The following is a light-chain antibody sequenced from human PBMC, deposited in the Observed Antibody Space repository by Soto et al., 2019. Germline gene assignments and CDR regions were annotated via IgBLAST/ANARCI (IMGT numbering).Light chain of an antibody. J-gene: IGKJ3*01. CDR2: GAS. V-gene: IGKV3-20*01. Sequence: EIVLTQSPGTLSLSPGERATLSCRASQSVSSSYLAWYQQKPGQAPRLLIYGASSRATGIPDRFSGSGSGTDFTLTISSLEPEDFAVYYCQQYGSSLLTFGHGTKVDIK. CDR3: QQYGSSLLT. CDR1: QSVSSSY.